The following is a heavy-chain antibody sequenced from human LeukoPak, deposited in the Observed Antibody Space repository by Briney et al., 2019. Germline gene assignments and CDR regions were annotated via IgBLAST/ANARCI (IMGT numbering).Heavy chain of an antibody. V-gene: IGHV1-18*01. J-gene: IGHJ4*02. CDR3: ARGPPHYDFWSGYYSGSFDY. CDR2: ISAYNGNT. Sequence: ASVKVSCKASGYTFTSYGISWVRQAPGQGLEWMGWISAYNGNTNYAQKFQGRVTMTTDTSTSTAYMELSSLRSEDTAVYYCARGPPHYDFWSGYYSGSFDYWGQGTLVTVSS. CDR1: GYTFTSYG. D-gene: IGHD3-3*01.